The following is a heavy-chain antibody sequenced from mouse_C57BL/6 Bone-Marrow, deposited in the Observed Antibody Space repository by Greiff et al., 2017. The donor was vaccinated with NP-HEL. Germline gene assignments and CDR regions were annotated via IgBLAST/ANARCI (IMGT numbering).Heavy chain of an antibody. Sequence: QVQLQQPGAELVMPGASVKLSCKASGYTFTSYWMHWVKQRPGQGLEWIGEIDPSDSYTNYNQKFKGKSTLTVDKSSSTAYMQLSSLTSEDSAVYYCARRAQATFPFAYWGQGTLVTVSA. CDR3: ARRAQATFPFAY. J-gene: IGHJ3*01. CDR2: IDPSDSYT. CDR1: GYTFTSYW. V-gene: IGHV1-69*01. D-gene: IGHD3-2*02.